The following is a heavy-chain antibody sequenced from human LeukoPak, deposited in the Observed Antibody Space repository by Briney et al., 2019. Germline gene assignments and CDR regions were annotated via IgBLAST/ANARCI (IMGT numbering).Heavy chain of an antibody. Sequence: KASETLSLTCTVSGGSISSYYWSWIWQPPGKGLEWIGYIYYSGSTNYNPPLKSRVTISVDTSKNQFSLKLSSVTAADTAVYYCARSPGQLWPRHTNYFDYWGQGTLVTVSS. CDR3: ARSPGQLWPRHTNYFDY. J-gene: IGHJ4*02. CDR2: IYYSGST. D-gene: IGHD5-18*01. CDR1: GGSISSYY. V-gene: IGHV4-59*01.